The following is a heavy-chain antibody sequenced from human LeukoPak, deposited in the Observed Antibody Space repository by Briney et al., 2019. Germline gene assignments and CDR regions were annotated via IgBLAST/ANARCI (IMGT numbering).Heavy chain of an antibody. CDR2: INHSGST. Sequence: SETLSLTCAVYGGSFSGYYWSWIRQPPGKGLEWIGEINHSGSTNYNPSLKSRVTISVDTSKNQFSLKLSSVTAADTAVYYCARSRGEITMIVVAPMFLDYWGQGTLDTVSS. V-gene: IGHV4-34*01. CDR1: GGSFSGYY. D-gene: IGHD3-22*01. J-gene: IGHJ4*02. CDR3: ARSRGEITMIVVAPMFLDY.